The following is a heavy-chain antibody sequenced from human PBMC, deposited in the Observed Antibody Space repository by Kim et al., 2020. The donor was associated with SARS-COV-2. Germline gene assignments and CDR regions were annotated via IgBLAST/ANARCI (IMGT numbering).Heavy chain of an antibody. J-gene: IGHJ5*02. Sequence: PSLKSRVTIAGDTSKNQFSLKLSSVTAADTAVYYCARDVGYSYGHNWFDPWGQGTLVTVSS. V-gene: IGHV4-39*07. CDR3: ARDVGYSYGHNWFDP. D-gene: IGHD5-18*01.